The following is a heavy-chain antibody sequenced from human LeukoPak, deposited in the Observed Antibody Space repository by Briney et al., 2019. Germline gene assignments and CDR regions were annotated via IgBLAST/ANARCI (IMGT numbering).Heavy chain of an antibody. CDR2: ITWNSDNI. CDR1: GFTFDDYA. D-gene: IGHD3-16*01. J-gene: IGHJ6*03. V-gene: IGHV3-9*03. CDR3: AEGGGGRLIYYYYMDV. Sequence: PGRSLRLSCAASGFTFDDYAMHWVRQAPGKGLEWVSGITWNSDNIEYADSVKGRFTISRDNAKNSLYLQMNSLRAEDMALYYCAEGGGGRLIYYYYMDVWGKGTTVTVSS.